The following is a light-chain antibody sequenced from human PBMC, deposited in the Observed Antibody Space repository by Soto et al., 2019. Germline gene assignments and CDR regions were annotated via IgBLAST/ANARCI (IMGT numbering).Light chain of an antibody. J-gene: IGLJ1*01. CDR3: SSYAVSYSYV. Sequence: QSALTQPPSASGSPGQSVTISCTGTSSGINDYNSVSWYQQHPGKAPKLMIYEVTKRHSGVPDRFSGSKSGNTASLTVSGLQAEDEADYYCSSYAVSYSYVFGTGTKLTVL. CDR1: SSGINDYNS. V-gene: IGLV2-8*01. CDR2: EVT.